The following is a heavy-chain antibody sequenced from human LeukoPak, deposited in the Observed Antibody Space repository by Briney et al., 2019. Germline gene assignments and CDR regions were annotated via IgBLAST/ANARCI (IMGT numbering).Heavy chain of an antibody. D-gene: IGHD6-19*01. J-gene: IGHJ3*02. Sequence: PSETLSLTCTVSGGSISSYYWSWIRQPPGKGLEWIGYIYYSGSTNYNPSLKSRVTISVDTSKNQFSLKLSSVTAADTAVYYCARLPSSGWSHDAFDIWGQGTMVTVSS. CDR2: IYYSGST. V-gene: IGHV4-59*08. CDR1: GGSISSYY. CDR3: ARLPSSGWSHDAFDI.